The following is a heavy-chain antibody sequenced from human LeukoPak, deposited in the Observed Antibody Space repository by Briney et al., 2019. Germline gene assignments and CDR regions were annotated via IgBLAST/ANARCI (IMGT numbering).Heavy chain of an antibody. CDR3: ARASYYDSSGSFDY. CDR1: GGSISSYY. Sequence: SETLSLTCTVSGGSISSYYWSWIRQPPGKGLEWIGYIYYSGSTNYNPSLKSRVTISLDTSKNQFSLKLSSVTAADTAVYYCARASYYDSSGSFDYWGQGTLVTVSS. D-gene: IGHD3-22*01. V-gene: IGHV4-59*01. CDR2: IYYSGST. J-gene: IGHJ4*02.